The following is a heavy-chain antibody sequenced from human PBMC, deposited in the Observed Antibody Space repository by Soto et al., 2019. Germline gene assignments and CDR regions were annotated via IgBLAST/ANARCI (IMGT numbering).Heavy chain of an antibody. D-gene: IGHD6-6*01. CDR2: INHSGST. Sequence: PSETLSLTCAVYGGSFSGYYWSWIRQPPGKGLEWIGEINHSGSTNYNPSLKSRVTISVDTSKNQFSLKLSSVTAADTAVYYCARCIAARFDYWGQGTLVTVSS. CDR3: ARCIAARFDY. CDR1: GGSFSGYY. V-gene: IGHV4-34*01. J-gene: IGHJ4*02.